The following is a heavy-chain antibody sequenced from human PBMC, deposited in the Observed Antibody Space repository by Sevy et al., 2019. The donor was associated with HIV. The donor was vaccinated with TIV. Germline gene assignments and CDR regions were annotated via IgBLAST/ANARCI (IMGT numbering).Heavy chain of an antibody. D-gene: IGHD1-26*01. CDR1: GDSIRNFY. Sequence: SETLSLTCSVSGDSIRNFYRSWIRQPPGKGIEWIGYSYYSGSTNYNPSLKSRVTISVDTSKNQFSLKLRSVTAADTAVYYCARASPEHYYGIDVWGQGTTVTVSS. V-gene: IGHV4-59*01. CDR3: ARASPEHYYGIDV. J-gene: IGHJ6*02. CDR2: SYYSGST.